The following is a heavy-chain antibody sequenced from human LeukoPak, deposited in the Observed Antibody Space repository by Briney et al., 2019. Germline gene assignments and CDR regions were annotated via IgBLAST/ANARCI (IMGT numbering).Heavy chain of an antibody. D-gene: IGHD3-22*01. Sequence: GGSLRLSCAASGFTFSSYAMSWVRQAPGKGLEWVAVISYDGSNKYYADSVKGRFTISRDNSKNTLYLQMNSLRAEDTAVYYCANTDSSGYQYYFDYWGQGTLVTVSS. CDR1: GFTFSSYA. CDR2: ISYDGSNK. J-gene: IGHJ4*02. V-gene: IGHV3-30*18. CDR3: ANTDSSGYQYYFDY.